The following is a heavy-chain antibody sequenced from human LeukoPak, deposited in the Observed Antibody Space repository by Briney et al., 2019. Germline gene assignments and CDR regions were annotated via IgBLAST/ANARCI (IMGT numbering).Heavy chain of an antibody. Sequence: SETLSLTCTVSGGSISSSSYYWGWIRQPPGKGLEWIGSIYYSGSTYYNPSLKSRVTISVDTSKNQFSLKLSSVTAADTAVYYCARGDSSGWYYFDYWVQGTLVTVSS. CDR1: GGSISSSSYY. V-gene: IGHV4-39*01. CDR2: IYYSGST. CDR3: ARGDSSGWYYFDY. J-gene: IGHJ4*02. D-gene: IGHD6-19*01.